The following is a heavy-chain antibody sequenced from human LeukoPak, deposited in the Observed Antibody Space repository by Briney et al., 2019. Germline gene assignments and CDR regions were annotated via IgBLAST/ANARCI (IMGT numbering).Heavy chain of an antibody. CDR2: IYYSGST. J-gene: IGHJ4*02. CDR3: ARGRLSTVFDY. Sequence: NASETLSLPCTVSGGSISSYYWSWIRQPPGKGLEWIGYIYYSGSTNYNLSLKSRVTISVDTSKNQFSLKLSSVTAADTAVYYCARGRLSTVFDYWGQGTLVTVSS. V-gene: IGHV4-59*01. CDR1: GGSISSYY. D-gene: IGHD5/OR15-5a*01.